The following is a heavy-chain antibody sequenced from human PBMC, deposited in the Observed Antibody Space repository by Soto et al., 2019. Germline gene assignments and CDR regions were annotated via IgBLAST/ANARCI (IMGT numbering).Heavy chain of an antibody. V-gene: IGHV1-18*01. D-gene: IGHD6-6*01. J-gene: IGHJ4*02. CDR3: ARDRTHSSSSFGGY. CDR1: GYTFTSYG. Sequence: SVKVSCKASGYTFTSYGISWVRQAPGQGLEWMGWTSAYNGNTNYAQKLQGRVTMTTDTSTSTAYMELRSLRSDDTAVYYCARDRTHSSSSFGGYWGQGTLVTVSS. CDR2: TSAYNGNT.